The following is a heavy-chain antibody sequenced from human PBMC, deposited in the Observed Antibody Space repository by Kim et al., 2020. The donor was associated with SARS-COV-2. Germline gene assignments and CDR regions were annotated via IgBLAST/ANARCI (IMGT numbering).Heavy chain of an antibody. V-gene: IGHV3-33*01. D-gene: IGHD3-3*01. J-gene: IGHJ5*02. Sequence: GGSLRLSCAASGFTLRSYGMNWVRQAPGKGLEWVAGIGYDGSEKYYVDSVKGRLTISRDTSKSTVYLQMNSLAVEDTSVYYCARDLGIVGVAWVDPWGQGTQVTVSS. CDR3: ARDLGIVGVAWVDP. CDR1: GFTLRSYG. CDR2: IGYDGSEK.